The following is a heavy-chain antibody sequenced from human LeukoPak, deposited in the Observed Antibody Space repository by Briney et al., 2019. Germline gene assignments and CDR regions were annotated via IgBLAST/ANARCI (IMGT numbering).Heavy chain of an antibody. D-gene: IGHD6-19*01. CDR1: GFTFSSYW. V-gene: IGHV3-7*05. J-gene: IGHJ4*02. CDR3: ARIPKGSGWTFDY. CDR2: IKQDGSEK. Sequence: GGSLRLSCAASGFTFSSYWMSWVRQAPGKGLEWVANIKQDGSEKYYVDSVKGRFTISRDNAKISLYLQMNSLRAEDTAVYYCARIPKGSGWTFDYWGQGTLVTVSS.